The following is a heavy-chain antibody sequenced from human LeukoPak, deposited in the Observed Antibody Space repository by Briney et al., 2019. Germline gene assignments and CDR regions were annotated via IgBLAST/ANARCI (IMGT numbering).Heavy chain of an antibody. V-gene: IGHV3-48*01. J-gene: IGHJ4*02. CDR3: AKVSYDIVVVPAARYFDY. D-gene: IGHD2-2*01. Sequence: PGGSLRLSCAASGFTFSSYSMNWVRQAPGKGLEWVSYISSSGSSVYYADSVKGRFTISRDNSKNTLYLQMNSLRAEDTAVYYCAKVSYDIVVVPAARYFDYWGQGTLVTVSS. CDR2: ISSSGSSV. CDR1: GFTFSSYS.